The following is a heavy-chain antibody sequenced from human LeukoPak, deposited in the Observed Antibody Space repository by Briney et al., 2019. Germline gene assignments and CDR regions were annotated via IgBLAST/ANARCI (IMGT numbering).Heavy chain of an antibody. CDR2: ISGSGGST. Sequence: GGSLRLSCAASGFTFSSYAMSWVRQAPGKGLEWVSAISGSGGSTYYADSVKGRFTISSDNSKNTLYLQMNSLRAEDTAVYYCAKGDYGDYVGWFDPWGQGTLVTVSS. J-gene: IGHJ5*02. D-gene: IGHD4-17*01. CDR1: GFTFSSYA. V-gene: IGHV3-23*01. CDR3: AKGDYGDYVGWFDP.